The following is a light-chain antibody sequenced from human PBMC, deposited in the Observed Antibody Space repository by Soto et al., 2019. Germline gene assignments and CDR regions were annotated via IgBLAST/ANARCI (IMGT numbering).Light chain of an antibody. Sequence: DIQMTQSPSSPSASVGDRVAITCRASQGISTYLAWYQQKPGKVPKLLIYAASTLQSGVPSRFSGSGSGTDFTVTISSLQPEDVATYYCQKYNSDPFTFGPGTKVDIK. V-gene: IGKV1-27*01. CDR3: QKYNSDPFT. CDR2: AAS. J-gene: IGKJ3*01. CDR1: QGISTY.